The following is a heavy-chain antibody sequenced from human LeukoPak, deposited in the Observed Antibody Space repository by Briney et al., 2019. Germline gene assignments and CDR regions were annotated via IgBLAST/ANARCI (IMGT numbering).Heavy chain of an antibody. J-gene: IGHJ4*02. Sequence: GASVKVSCKASGGTFSSYAISWVRQAPGQGLEWMGGIIPIFGTANYAQKFQGRVTMTRDTSISTAYMELSRLRSDDTAVYYCAKGPDPNSFDYWGQGTLVTVSS. CDR1: GGTFSSYA. CDR3: AKGPDPNSFDY. V-gene: IGHV1-69*05. CDR2: IIPIFGTA.